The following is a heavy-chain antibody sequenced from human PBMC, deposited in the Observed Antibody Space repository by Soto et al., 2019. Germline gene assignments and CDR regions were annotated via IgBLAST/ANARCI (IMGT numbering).Heavy chain of an antibody. Sequence: SETLSLTCTVSGGSISSYYWSWIRQPPGKGLEWIGYIYYSGSTNYNPSLKSRVTISVDTSKNQFSLKLSSVTAADTAVYYCALERAVLLLFGEKNWFDPWGQGTLVTVSS. V-gene: IGHV4-59*12. CDR1: GGSISSYY. J-gene: IGHJ5*02. CDR2: IYYSGST. CDR3: ALERAVLLLFGEKNWFDP. D-gene: IGHD3-10*01.